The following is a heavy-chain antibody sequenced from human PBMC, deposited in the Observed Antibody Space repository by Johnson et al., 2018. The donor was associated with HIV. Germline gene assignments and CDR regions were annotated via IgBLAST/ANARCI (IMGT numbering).Heavy chain of an antibody. D-gene: IGHD3-16*02. V-gene: IGHV3-20*04. CDR3: ARASYVWGSYRYTGVCGAFDI. J-gene: IGHJ3*02. CDR2: INWNGSST. Sequence: VQLVESGGGVVRPGGSLRLSCAASGFTFDVYAMSWVRQAPGKGLEWVAGINWNGSSTDYADSVKGRFTIPRDNAKNSLYMQMTSLRAEDTAVYYCARASYVWGSYRYTGVCGAFDIWGQGTMVTVSS. CDR1: GFTFDVYA.